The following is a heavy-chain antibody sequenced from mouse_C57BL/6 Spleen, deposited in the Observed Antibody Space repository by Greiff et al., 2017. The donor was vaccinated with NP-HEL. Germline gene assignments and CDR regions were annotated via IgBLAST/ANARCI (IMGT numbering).Heavy chain of an antibody. Sequence: EVQLQQSGPELVKPGASVKISCKASGYSFTDYNMNWVKQSNGKSLEWIGVINPNYGTTSYNQKFKGKATLTVDQSSSTAYMQLNSPTSEDSAVYYCGSTQGVATDWYIGVWGTGAPVTISS. CDR1: GYSFTDYN. CDR2: INPNYGTT. J-gene: IGHJ1*03. V-gene: IGHV1-39*01. D-gene: IGHD1-1*01. CDR3: GSTQGVATDWYIGV.